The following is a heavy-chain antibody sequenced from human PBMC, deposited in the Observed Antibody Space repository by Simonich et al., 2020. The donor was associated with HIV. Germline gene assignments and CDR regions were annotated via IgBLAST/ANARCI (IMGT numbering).Heavy chain of an antibody. CDR2: IYHSGCT. Sequence: QVQLQESGPGLVKPSETLSLTCTVSGGSFSTYYWSWIRQPPGKGLEWIGEIYHSGCTNYNPSLKSRVTISVDKSKNQFSLKLSSVTAADTAVYYCARDEARIAAAGTQDWGQGTLVTVSS. J-gene: IGHJ4*02. V-gene: IGHV4-59*12. CDR3: ARDEARIAAAGTQD. D-gene: IGHD6-13*01. CDR1: GGSFSTYY.